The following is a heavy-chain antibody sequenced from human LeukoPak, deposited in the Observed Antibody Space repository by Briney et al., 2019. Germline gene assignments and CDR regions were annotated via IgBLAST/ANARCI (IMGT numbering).Heavy chain of an antibody. D-gene: IGHD3-22*01. CDR3: ARDPHQHYYDILRYAFDI. Sequence: SETLSLTCTVYGGSSSGDYWSWIRQPPGKGLEWIGEINRGGSTSYNPSLKSRVTISVDTSKNQFSLKLSSVTAADTAVYYCARDPHQHYYDILRYAFDIWGQGTMVTVSS. V-gene: IGHV4-34*01. CDR1: GGSSSGDY. J-gene: IGHJ3*02. CDR2: INRGGST.